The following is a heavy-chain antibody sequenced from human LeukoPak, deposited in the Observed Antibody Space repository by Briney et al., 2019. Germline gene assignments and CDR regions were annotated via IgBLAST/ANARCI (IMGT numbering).Heavy chain of an antibody. D-gene: IGHD7-27*01. CDR2: MSPNSGDT. V-gene: IGHV1-8*01. CDR1: GYTFTTHD. Sequence: ASVKVSCKASGYTFTTHDISWVRQATGQGLEWLGWMSPNSGDTGYAQKFQGRVTMTSDSSISTAYMELSSLRSEDTAIYYCVRTPPNWGFDYWGQGTLVTVSS. J-gene: IGHJ4*02. CDR3: VRTPPNWGFDY.